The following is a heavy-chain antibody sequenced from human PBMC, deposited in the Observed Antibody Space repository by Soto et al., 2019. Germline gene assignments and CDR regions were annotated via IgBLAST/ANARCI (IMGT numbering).Heavy chain of an antibody. CDR2: IYYSGST. CDR3: ARGCSGGSCYPGYYFDY. J-gene: IGHJ4*02. D-gene: IGHD2-15*01. V-gene: IGHV4-39*01. Sequence: SETLSLTCTVSGGSISSSSYYWGWIRQPPGKGLEWIGSIYYSGSTYYNPSLKSRVTISVDTSKNQFSLKLSSVTAADTAVYYCARGCSGGSCYPGYYFDYWGQGTLVTVSS. CDR1: GGSISSSSYY.